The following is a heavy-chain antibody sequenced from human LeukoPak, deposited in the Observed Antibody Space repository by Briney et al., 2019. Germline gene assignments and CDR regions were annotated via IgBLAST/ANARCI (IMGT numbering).Heavy chain of an antibody. CDR1: GGSISSSNS. CDR3: ARRTSGWYGIDY. CDR2: IYHSGST. J-gene: IGHJ4*02. Sequence: PSETLSLTCVVSGGSISSSNSWSWVRQPPGKGLEWIGEIYHSGSTNYNPSLKRRVTMSVDKSKNQFSLNLSSVTAADTAVYYCARRTSGWYGIDYWGQGTLVTVSS. V-gene: IGHV4-4*02. D-gene: IGHD6-19*01.